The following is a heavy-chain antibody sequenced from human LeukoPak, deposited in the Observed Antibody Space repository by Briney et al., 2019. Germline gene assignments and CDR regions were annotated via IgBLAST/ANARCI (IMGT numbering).Heavy chain of an antibody. Sequence: SEILSLTCAVYGGSFSGYYWSWIRQPPGKGLEWIGEINHSGSSNYNPSLKSRVTISVDTSKNQFSLNLNSVTAADTAVYYCARAVITFGAAVAKGFDCWGQGTLVTVSS. CDR2: INHSGSS. V-gene: IGHV4-34*01. CDR3: ARAVITFGAAVAKGFDC. D-gene: IGHD3-16*01. CDR1: GGSFSGYY. J-gene: IGHJ4*02.